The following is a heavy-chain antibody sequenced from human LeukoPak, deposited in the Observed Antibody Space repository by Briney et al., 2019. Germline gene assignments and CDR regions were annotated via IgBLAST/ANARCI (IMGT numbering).Heavy chain of an antibody. D-gene: IGHD1-1*01. CDR3: ATTTSYYFSY. CDR2: ISAYNGNT. CDR1: GYTFTSYG. Sequence: ASVKVSCKASGYTFTSYGISWVRQAPGQGLEWMGWISAYNGNTNYAQKLQGKVTVTTDTSTSTSYMELRSLRADDTAVYYCATTTSYYFSYWGQGTLVTVSS. J-gene: IGHJ4*02. V-gene: IGHV1-18*01.